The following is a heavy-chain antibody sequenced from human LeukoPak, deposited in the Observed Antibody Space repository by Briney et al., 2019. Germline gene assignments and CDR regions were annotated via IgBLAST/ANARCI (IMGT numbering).Heavy chain of an antibody. V-gene: IGHV1-46*01. J-gene: IGHJ2*01. CDR1: GYTFTSYY. Sequence: ASVKASCKASGYTFTSYYIHWVRQAPGQGLEWMGMINPSGGSTTYAQKFQGRVTMTRDTSTTTVYIELSSLRSEDTAVYYCARDLRRFEYNRDWYSDLWGRGTLVTVSS. CDR3: ARDLRRFEYNRDWYSDL. CDR2: INPSGGST. D-gene: IGHD1-1*01.